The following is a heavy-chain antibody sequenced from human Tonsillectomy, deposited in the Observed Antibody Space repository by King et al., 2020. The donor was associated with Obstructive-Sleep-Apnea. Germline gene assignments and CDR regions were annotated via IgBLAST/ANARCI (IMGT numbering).Heavy chain of an antibody. Sequence: MNWVRQAPGQGLEFMGWINTNTGNPTYAQGFTGRFVFSLDTSVTTAYLQISSLKAEDTAVYYCARVKDIVASTPPYSYYYCMDVWGKGTTVTVSS. J-gene: IGHJ6*03. CDR2: INTNTGNP. CDR3: ARVKDIVASTPPYSYYYCMDV. V-gene: IGHV7-4-1*02. D-gene: IGHD5-12*01.